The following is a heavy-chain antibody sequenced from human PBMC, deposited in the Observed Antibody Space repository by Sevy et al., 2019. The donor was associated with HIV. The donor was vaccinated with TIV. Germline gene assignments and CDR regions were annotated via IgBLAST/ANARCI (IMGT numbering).Heavy chain of an antibody. CDR2: IYSSGST. Sequence: SETLSLTCSVSGGSISSYYWNWIRQPPGKGLERIGYIYSSGSTNYNPSLKSPVTISVDMSKNQVSLKLSSVTAADTAVHYCARSHLEFCGGDCFSPYYFDSWGQGTLVTVSS. D-gene: IGHD2-21*01. V-gene: IGHV4-59*01. J-gene: IGHJ4*02. CDR3: ARSHLEFCGGDCFSPYYFDS. CDR1: GGSISSYY.